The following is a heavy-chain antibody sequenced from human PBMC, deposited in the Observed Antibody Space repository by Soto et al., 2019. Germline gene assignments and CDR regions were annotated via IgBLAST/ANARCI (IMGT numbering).Heavy chain of an antibody. Sequence: GASVKVSCKASGYTFTGYYMHWVRQAPGQGLEWMGWINPNSGGTNYAQKFQGRVTMTRDTSISTAYMELSRLRSDDTAVYYCARAYGFWSGIYGMDVWGQGTTVTVSS. CDR2: INPNSGGT. CDR1: GYTFTGYY. V-gene: IGHV1-2*02. J-gene: IGHJ6*02. D-gene: IGHD3-3*01. CDR3: ARAYGFWSGIYGMDV.